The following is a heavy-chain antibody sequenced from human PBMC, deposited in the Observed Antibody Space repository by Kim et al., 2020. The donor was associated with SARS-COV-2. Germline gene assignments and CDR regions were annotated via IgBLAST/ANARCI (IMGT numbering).Heavy chain of an antibody. V-gene: IGHV4-39*01. J-gene: IGHJ5*02. Sequence: NPSLKCRVTISVDTSKNQFSLKLSSVTAADTAVYYCARPLWFGEPNWFDPWGQGTLVTVSS. D-gene: IGHD3-10*01. CDR3: ARPLWFGEPNWFDP.